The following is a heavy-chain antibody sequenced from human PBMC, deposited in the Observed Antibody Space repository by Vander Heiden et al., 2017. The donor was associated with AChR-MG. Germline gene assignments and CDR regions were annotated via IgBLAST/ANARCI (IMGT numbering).Heavy chain of an antibody. CDR3: ARSLGNYYDSSGPNTNYYYYYGMDV. V-gene: IGHV3-48*02. CDR1: GFTFSSYS. D-gene: IGHD3-22*01. J-gene: IGHJ6*02. Sequence: EVQLVESGGGLVQPGGSLRLSCAASGFTFSSYSMNWVRQAPGKGLEWVSYISSSSSTIYYADSVKGRFTISRDNAKNSLYLQMNSLRDEDTAVYYCARSLGNYYDSSGPNTNYYYYYGMDVWGQGTTVTVSS. CDR2: ISSSSSTI.